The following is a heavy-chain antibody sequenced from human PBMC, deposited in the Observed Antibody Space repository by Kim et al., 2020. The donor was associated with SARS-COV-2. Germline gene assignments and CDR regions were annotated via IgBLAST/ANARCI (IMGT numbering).Heavy chain of an antibody. Sequence: GGSLRLSCAASGFTFSTYAMSWVRQSPEKGLEWVSAISSSGSNTYYADSVKGRFTISRDNSENTLHLHMDSLRAEDTAVYYCAKDGVGAKRFDPWGQGTLVTVSS. CDR2: ISSSGSNT. CDR1: GFTFSTYA. CDR3: AKDGVGAKRFDP. V-gene: IGHV3-23*01. D-gene: IGHD1-26*01. J-gene: IGHJ5*02.